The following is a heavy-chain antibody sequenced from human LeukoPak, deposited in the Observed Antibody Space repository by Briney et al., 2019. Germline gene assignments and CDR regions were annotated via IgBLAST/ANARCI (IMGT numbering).Heavy chain of an antibody. CDR3: ARVSTRTRIAVAGHFDY. CDR2: ISAYNDNT. V-gene: IGHV1-18*01. Sequence: ASVKVSCKASGYTFTSYGISWVRQAPGQGLEWMGWISAYNDNTNYAQKLQGRVTMTTDTSTSTAYMELRSLRSDDTAVYYCARVSTRTRIAVAGHFDYWGQGTLVTVSS. CDR1: GYTFTSYG. J-gene: IGHJ4*02. D-gene: IGHD6-19*01.